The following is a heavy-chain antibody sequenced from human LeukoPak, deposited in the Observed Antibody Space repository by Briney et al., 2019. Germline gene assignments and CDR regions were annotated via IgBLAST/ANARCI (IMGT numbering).Heavy chain of an antibody. CDR2: IRSNGGST. V-gene: IGHV3-64*01. CDR3: ARASTYYYGSGWFDP. CDR1: GFIFSSYA. Sequence: PGGSLRLSCAASGFIFSSYAMHWVRLAPGKGLEYVSAIRSNGGSTYYANSVKGRFTISRDNSKNTLYLQMGSLRAEDMAVYYCARASTYYYGSGWFDPWGQGTLVTVSS. D-gene: IGHD3-10*01. J-gene: IGHJ5*02.